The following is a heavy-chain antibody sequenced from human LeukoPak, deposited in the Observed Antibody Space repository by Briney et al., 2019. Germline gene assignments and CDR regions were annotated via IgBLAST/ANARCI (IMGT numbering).Heavy chain of an antibody. CDR2: IYPGDSDT. D-gene: IGHD6-19*01. CDR1: GYSFTSYW. J-gene: IGHJ4*02. Sequence: GESLQISCKGSGYSFTSYWIGWVRQMPGKGLEWRGIIYPGDSDTTYSPSFQGQVTISADKSISTSYLQWSSLKASDTAMYYCARHGPASSSGWTADYWGQGTLVTVSS. V-gene: IGHV5-51*01. CDR3: ARHGPASSSGWTADY.